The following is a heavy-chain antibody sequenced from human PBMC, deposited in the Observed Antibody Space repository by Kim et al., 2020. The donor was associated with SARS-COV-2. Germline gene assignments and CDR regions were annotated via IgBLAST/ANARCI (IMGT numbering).Heavy chain of an antibody. V-gene: IGHV4-34*01. D-gene: IGHD3-3*01. CDR3: ARGGVGVTPSPILGLGPFWTYYYWDV. CDR2: INHSGST. CDR1: GESFNDYS. J-gene: IGHJ6*03. Sequence: SETLSLTCAVFGESFNDYSWTWIRQSPGKGLEWIGEINHSGSTNYNPSLKSRVTISIDTSKNQFSLKVTAVTAADTAIYYCARGGVGVTPSPILGLGPFWTYYYWDVWATGATVTVS.